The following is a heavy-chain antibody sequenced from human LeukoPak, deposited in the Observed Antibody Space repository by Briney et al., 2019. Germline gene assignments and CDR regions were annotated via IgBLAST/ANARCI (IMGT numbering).Heavy chain of an antibody. Sequence: GGPLRLSCAASGFTFSDYYISWIRQAPGKGLEWVSDISSSGDITSYADSVKGRFTISRDNAKKSLHLQMNSLRAEDSAVYYCARETVAGAFDYWGQGTQVTVSS. J-gene: IGHJ4*02. CDR2: ISSSGDIT. CDR1: GFTFSDYY. D-gene: IGHD6-19*01. V-gene: IGHV3-11*01. CDR3: ARETVAGAFDY.